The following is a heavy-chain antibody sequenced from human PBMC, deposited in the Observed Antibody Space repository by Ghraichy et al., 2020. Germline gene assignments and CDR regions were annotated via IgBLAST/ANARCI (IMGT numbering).Heavy chain of an antibody. V-gene: IGHV3-48*02. CDR2: ITIAGDST. CDR1: GFTFSGSA. Sequence: GGSLRLSCTASGFTFSGSAMNWVRQAPGKGLEWLSHITIAGDSTHFADPVKGRFAISRDNAKNSLYLQMNSLRDEDTAVYYCARGRDYGFDIWGQGTMVTVSS. J-gene: IGHJ3*02. CDR3: ARGRDYGFDI. D-gene: IGHD5-24*01.